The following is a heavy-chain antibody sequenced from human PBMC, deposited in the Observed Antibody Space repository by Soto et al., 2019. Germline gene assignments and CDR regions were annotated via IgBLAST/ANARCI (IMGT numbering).Heavy chain of an antibody. CDR1: EFSFSDYW. D-gene: IGHD6-13*01. J-gene: IGHJ4*02. CDR3: ARRAAVVGLDY. Sequence: EVQLVESGGGFVQPGGSLRLSCSASEFSFSDYWMTWVRQAPGKGREWVASIKKDGSEKSYVDSVKGRFTISRDNAKNSLYLHMSSLRDEDTAVYYCARRAAVVGLDYWGQGALVTVSS. CDR2: IKKDGSEK. V-gene: IGHV3-7*01.